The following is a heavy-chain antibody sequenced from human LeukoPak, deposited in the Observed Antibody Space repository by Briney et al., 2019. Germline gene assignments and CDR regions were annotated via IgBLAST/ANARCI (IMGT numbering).Heavy chain of an antibody. J-gene: IGHJ4*02. CDR2: ISSGGVST. CDR1: GFSFSSYA. Sequence: SGGSLRLSCAASGFSFSSYAMHWVRPAPGKGQEYVSAISSGGVSTYYADSVKGRFTISRDNSKNTLYLQMCSLRAEDMAVYYCASESVEYSSTGSHFDYWGQGTLVTVSS. CDR3: ASESVEYSSTGSHFDY. D-gene: IGHD6-13*01. V-gene: IGHV3-64*02.